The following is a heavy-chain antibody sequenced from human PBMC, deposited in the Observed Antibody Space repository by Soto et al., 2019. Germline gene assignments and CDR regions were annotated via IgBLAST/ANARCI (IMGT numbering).Heavy chain of an antibody. CDR2: IYYSGST. CDR1: GGSISSYY. CDR3: ARGVSGKRGGYYYYYMDV. V-gene: IGHV4-59*01. Sequence: SETLSLTCTVSGGSISSYYWSWIRQPPGKGLEWIGYIYYSGSTNYNPSLKSRVTISVDTSKNQFSLKLSSVTAADTAVYYCARGVSGKRGGYYYYYMDVWRKGTTVTVSS. D-gene: IGHD3-10*01. J-gene: IGHJ6*03.